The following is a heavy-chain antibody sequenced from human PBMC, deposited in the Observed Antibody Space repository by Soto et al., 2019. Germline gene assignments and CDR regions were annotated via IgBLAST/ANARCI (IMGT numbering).Heavy chain of an antibody. CDR1: GYTFTRYG. CDR3: ARGRYGDY. Sequence: QVHLVQSGAEVKKPGASVKVSCKGSGYTFTRYGITWVRQAPGQGLEWMGWISAHNGNTNYAQKLQGRVTVTRDTSTSTAYTELRSLRSDDTAVYYRARGRYGDYWGQGVLVTVSS. D-gene: IGHD1-1*01. J-gene: IGHJ4*02. CDR2: ISAHNGNT. V-gene: IGHV1-18*01.